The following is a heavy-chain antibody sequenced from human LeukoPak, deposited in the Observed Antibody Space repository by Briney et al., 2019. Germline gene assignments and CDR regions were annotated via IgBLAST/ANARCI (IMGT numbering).Heavy chain of an antibody. Sequence: SETLSLTCTVSGGSISSYYWSWIRWPPGKGLEWIGYIYTSGSTNYNPSLKSRVTISVDTSKNQFSLKLSSVTAADTAVYYCASAITIFGGVYFDYWGQGTLVTVSS. CDR1: GGSISSYY. CDR2: IYTSGST. J-gene: IGHJ4*02. D-gene: IGHD3-3*01. CDR3: ASAITIFGGVYFDY. V-gene: IGHV4-4*09.